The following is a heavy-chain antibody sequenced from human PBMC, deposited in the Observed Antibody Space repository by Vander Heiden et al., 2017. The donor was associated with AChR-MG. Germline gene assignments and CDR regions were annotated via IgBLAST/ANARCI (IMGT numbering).Heavy chain of an antibody. CDR1: GGSLSSGGYS. CDR3: VRALFEAFDI. J-gene: IGHJ3*02. V-gene: IGHV4-30-2*01. CDR2: IYNSGST. Sequence: QLQLQESGSGLVKPSQTLSLTCAVSGGSLSSGGYSWSWIRQPPGKGLEWIGYIYNSGSTYNNPSLKSRVTISVDRSKNQFSLKLRSVTAADTGVYYGVRALFEAFDIWGQGTMVTVSS.